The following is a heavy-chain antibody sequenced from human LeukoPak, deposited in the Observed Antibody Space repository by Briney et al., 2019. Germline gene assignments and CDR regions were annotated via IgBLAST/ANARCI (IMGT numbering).Heavy chain of an antibody. CDR1: GFSFNTYW. CDR3: ARDPGYCSGGSCSPSPPGGMDV. CDR2: IKKEGSEK. V-gene: IGHV3-7*01. Sequence: GGSLRLSWAASGFSFNTYWMRWGGQAPGKGLEGVANIKKEGSEKHYVDSVKGRFTISRDNAKNSLYLQMNSLRAEDTAVYYCARDPGYCSGGSCSPSPPGGMDVWGQGTTVTVSS. J-gene: IGHJ6*02. D-gene: IGHD2-15*01.